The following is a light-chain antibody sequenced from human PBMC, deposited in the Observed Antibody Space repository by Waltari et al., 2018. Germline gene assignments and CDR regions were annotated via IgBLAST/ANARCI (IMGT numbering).Light chain of an antibody. V-gene: IGKV3-20*01. Sequence: EIVLTQSPATLFLSPGERATLSCRASQSLTSSDLAWHQQKPGQAPRLLIYDTSTRATGIPDRFGGSGSGTDFTLTITRLEPEDFAMYYCQKYGSSPLITFGQGTRREIK. J-gene: IGKJ5*01. CDR2: DTS. CDR3: QKYGSSPLIT. CDR1: QSLTSSD.